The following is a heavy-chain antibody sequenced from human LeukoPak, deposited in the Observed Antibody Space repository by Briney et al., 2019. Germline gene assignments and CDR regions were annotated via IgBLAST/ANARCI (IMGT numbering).Heavy chain of an antibody. J-gene: IGHJ5*02. D-gene: IGHD2-15*01. Sequence: PGGSLRLSCAASGFTFSSYSMNWVRQAPGKGLEWVSSISSSSSYIYYANSVKGRFTISRDNSKNTLFLQMNSLRAEDTAVYYCAKEGGGQNWFDPWGQGTLVTVSS. CDR1: GFTFSSYS. V-gene: IGHV3-21*04. CDR2: ISSSSSYI. CDR3: AKEGGGQNWFDP.